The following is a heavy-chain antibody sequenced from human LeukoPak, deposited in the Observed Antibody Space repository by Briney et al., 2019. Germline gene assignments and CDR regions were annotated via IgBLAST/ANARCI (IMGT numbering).Heavy chain of an antibody. CDR2: INPSISSR. D-gene: IGHD2-21*01. J-gene: IGHJ4*02. Sequence: ASVTVSCKASGYTVTNYYMHWVRQAPAQGLEWMGLINPSISSRNYVRKFNGRLLHHRDTHTRTVYMEVSSLRSEDTAIYYCARAGMWFSTNDWGQGALVTVSS. CDR3: ARAGMWFSTND. CDR1: GYTVTNYY. V-gene: IGHV1-46*01.